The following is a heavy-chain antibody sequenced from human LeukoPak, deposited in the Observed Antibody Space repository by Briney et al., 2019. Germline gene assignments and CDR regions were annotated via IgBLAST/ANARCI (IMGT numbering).Heavy chain of an antibody. CDR3: AKSNRYCDSASCYEAFDI. J-gene: IGHJ3*02. CDR2: IYYSGST. Sequence: SETLSLTCTVSGGSISSYYWSWIRQPPGKGLEWIGYIYYSGSTNYNPSLKSRVTMSVDASKNQFSLKVSSVIAADTAVYYCAKSNRYCDSASCYEAFDIWGQGTMVTVSS. CDR1: GGSISSYY. D-gene: IGHD2-2*01. V-gene: IGHV4-59*01.